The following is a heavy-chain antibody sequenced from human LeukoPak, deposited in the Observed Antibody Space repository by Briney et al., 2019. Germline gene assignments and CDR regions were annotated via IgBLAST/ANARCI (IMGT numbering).Heavy chain of an antibody. J-gene: IGHJ4*02. V-gene: IGHV3-48*01. CDR3: ARGTWIQLWLIDY. CDR1: GFTFSSYN. D-gene: IGHD5-18*01. CDR2: ISSSSSVI. Sequence: GRSLRLSCAASGFTFSSYNMNWVRQAPGKGLEWVSYISSSSSVIYYADSVKGRFTISRDNAKNSLYLQMNSLRAEDTAVYYCARGTWIQLWLIDYWGQGTLVTVSS.